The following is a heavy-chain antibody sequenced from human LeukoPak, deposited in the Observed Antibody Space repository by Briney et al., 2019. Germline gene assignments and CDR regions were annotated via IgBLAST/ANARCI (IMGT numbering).Heavy chain of an antibody. J-gene: IGHJ3*02. CDR3: AREAGVDQEGAFDI. CDR2: TIPIFGTA. Sequence: SVKVSCKASGGTFSSYAISWVRQAPGQGLEWMGGTIPIFGTANYAQKFQGRVTITADESTSTAYMELSSLRSEDTAVYYCAREAGVDQEGAFDIWGQGTMVTVSS. CDR1: GGTFSSYA. D-gene: IGHD5-12*01. V-gene: IGHV1-69*13.